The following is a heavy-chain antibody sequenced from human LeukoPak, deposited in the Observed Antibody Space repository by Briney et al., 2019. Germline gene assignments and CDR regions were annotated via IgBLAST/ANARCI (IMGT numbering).Heavy chain of an antibody. CDR1: GGSISGGACY. CDR3: ARSIVAYYYYYMDV. J-gene: IGHJ6*03. D-gene: IGHD2-15*01. CDR2: IHHTGST. Sequence: SQTLSLTCTVSGGSISGGACYWSWIRQPPGRGLEWIGYIHHTGSTYYSPSLKSRVTISVDRSKNQFSLKLSSVTAADTAVYYCARSIVAYYYYYMDVWGKGTTVTVSS. V-gene: IGHV4-30-2*01.